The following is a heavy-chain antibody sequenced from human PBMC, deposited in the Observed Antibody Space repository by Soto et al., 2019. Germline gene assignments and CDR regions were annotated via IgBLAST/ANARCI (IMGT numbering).Heavy chain of an antibody. CDR2: IKSKTDGGTT. CDR3: TTDLSGSYYFDY. V-gene: IGHV3-15*01. CDR1: GFTFSNAW. D-gene: IGHD1-26*01. Sequence: EVQLLESGGGLVQPGGSLRLSCAASGFTFSNAWMSWVRQAPGKGLEWVGRIKSKTDGGTTDYAAPVKGRFTISRDDSKNTLYLQMNSLKTEDTAVYYCTTDLSGSYYFDYWGQGTLVTVSS. J-gene: IGHJ4*02.